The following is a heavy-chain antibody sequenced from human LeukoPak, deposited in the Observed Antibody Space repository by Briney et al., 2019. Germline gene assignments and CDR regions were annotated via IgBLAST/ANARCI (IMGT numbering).Heavy chain of an antibody. J-gene: IGHJ6*02. V-gene: IGHV3-9*01. D-gene: IGHD6-19*01. CDR1: GFTFDDYA. CDR2: INWNSDYM. Sequence: GRSLRLSCAASGFTFDDYAMHWVRQAPGKGLEWVSGINWNSDYMGYADSVKGRFIISRDNAKNSLFLQMNSLSTEDTAFYYCAKAEEPGIALAGTGLKYYGLDVWGQGTTVIVSS. CDR3: AKAEEPGIALAGTGLKYYGLDV.